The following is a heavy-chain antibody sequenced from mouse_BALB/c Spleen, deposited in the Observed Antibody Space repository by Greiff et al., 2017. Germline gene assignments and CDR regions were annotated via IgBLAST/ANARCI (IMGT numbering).Heavy chain of an antibody. V-gene: IGHV1-7*01. D-gene: IGHD2-4*01. J-gene: IGHJ3*01. CDR3: AKITTGFAY. CDR1: GYTFTSYW. CDR2: INPSSGYT. Sequence: VQLQQSGAELAKPGASVKMSCKASGYTFTSYWMHWVKQRPGQGLEWIGYINPSSGYTNYNQKFKDKATLTADKSSSTAYMQLSSLTSEDSAVYYCAKITTGFAYWGQGTLVTVSA.